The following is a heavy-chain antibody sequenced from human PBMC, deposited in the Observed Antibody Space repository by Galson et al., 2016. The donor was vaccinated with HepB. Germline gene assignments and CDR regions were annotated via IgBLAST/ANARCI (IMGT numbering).Heavy chain of an antibody. D-gene: IGHD5-24*01. J-gene: IGHJ4*02. Sequence: SLRLSCAASGFTFSRYTMNWVRQTPGKGLEWVSSITSGSDYIYEAHSVKGRLTISRDDAKNSLYLQMNSLRAEDTAVYFCARVTGYSFDNWGQGTLVTVSS. CDR3: ARVTGYSFDN. CDR2: ITSGSDYI. CDR1: GFTFSRYT. V-gene: IGHV3-21*01.